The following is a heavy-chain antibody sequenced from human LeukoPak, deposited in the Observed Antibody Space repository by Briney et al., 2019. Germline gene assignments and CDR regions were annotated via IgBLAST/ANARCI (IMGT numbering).Heavy chain of an antibody. Sequence: PGGSLRLSCAASGFTFSNYGMSWVRQAPGKGLEWVSGTSASGGNTYYADSVKGRFTISRDNSKNTLYLQMNSLRAEDTAVHYCAKGPARDILTGYYNGYHFDYWGQGTLVTVSS. J-gene: IGHJ4*02. D-gene: IGHD3-9*01. V-gene: IGHV3-23*01. CDR2: TSASGGNT. CDR3: AKGPARDILTGYYNGYHFDY. CDR1: GFTFSNYG.